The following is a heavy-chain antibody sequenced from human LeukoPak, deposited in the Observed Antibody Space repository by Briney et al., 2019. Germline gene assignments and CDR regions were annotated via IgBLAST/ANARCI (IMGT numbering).Heavy chain of an antibody. CDR3: AKGGDFRRLGELSPGSLDY. D-gene: IGHD3-16*02. Sequence: GGSLRLSCAASGFTFSSYAMSWVRQAPGKGLEWVSAISGSGGSTYYADSVKGRFTISRDNSKNTLYLQMNSLRAEDTAVYYCAKGGDFRRLGELSPGSLDYWGQGTLVTVSS. CDR2: ISGSGGST. J-gene: IGHJ4*02. CDR1: GFTFSSYA. V-gene: IGHV3-23*01.